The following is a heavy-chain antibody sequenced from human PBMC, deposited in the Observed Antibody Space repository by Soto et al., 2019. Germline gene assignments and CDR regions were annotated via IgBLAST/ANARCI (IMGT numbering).Heavy chain of an antibody. D-gene: IGHD3-3*01. CDR2: FDPEDGET. CDR1: GYTLTELS. CDR3: TTGNGGSWYFLDS. Sequence: GASVKVSCKVSGYTLTELSMHGVRQAPGKGLEWMGGFDPEDGETIYAQKFQGRVTMTEDTSTDTAYMELSSLRSEDTAVNYCTTGNGGSWYFLDSGGRETLVPVSS. V-gene: IGHV1-24*01. J-gene: IGHJ4*02.